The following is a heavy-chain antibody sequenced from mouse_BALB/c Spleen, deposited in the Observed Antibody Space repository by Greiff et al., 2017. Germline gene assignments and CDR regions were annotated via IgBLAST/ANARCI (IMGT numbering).Heavy chain of an antibody. D-gene: IGHD6-2*01. J-gene: IGHJ2*01. CDR3: ARGGSLDY. CDR2: IWAGGST. CDR1: GFSLTSYG. Sequence: VMLVESGPGLVAPSQSLSITCTVSGFSLTSYGVHWVRQPPGKGLEWLGVIWAGGSTNYNSALMSRLSISKDKSKSQVFLKMNSLQTDDTAMYYCARGGSLDYWGQGTTLTVSS. V-gene: IGHV2-9*02.